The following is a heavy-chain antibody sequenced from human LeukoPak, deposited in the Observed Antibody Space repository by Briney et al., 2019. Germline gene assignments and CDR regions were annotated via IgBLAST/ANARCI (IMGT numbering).Heavy chain of an antibody. CDR1: GGSISSYY. D-gene: IGHD1-26*01. CDR3: ARHTEGVGLDY. CDR2: IFYSGST. J-gene: IGHJ4*02. Sequence: SETLSLTCTVSGGSISSYYWSWIRQPPGKGLEWIGYIFYSGSTNYNPSLKSRVTISVDTSKNQVSLKLSSVTAADTAVYYCARHTEGVGLDYWGQGTLVTVSS. V-gene: IGHV4-59*08.